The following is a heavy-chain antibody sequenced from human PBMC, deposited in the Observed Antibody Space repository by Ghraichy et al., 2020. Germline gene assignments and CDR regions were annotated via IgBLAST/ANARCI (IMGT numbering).Heavy chain of an antibody. J-gene: IGHJ6*02. CDR2: ISSSSSTI. CDR3: ARVKCSSTSCYTYYYYGMDV. V-gene: IGHV3-48*02. Sequence: ETLSLTCAASGFTFSSYSMNWVRQAPGKGLEWVSYISSSSSTIYYADSVKGRFTISRDNAKNSLYLQMNSLRDEDTAVYYCARVKCSSTSCYTYYYYGMDVWGQGTTVTVSS. CDR1: GFTFSSYS. D-gene: IGHD2-2*02.